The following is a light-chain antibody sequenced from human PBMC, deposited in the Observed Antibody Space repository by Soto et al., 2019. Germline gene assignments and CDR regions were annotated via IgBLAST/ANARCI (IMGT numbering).Light chain of an antibody. Sequence: QSALTQPASVSGSPGQSITISCTGTSSDVGGYNYVSWYQHQPGKAPKFMIYDVSNRPSGLSNRFSGSKSGNTASLTISGLQADDEADYYCSSYTSSSTQVFGGGTKLTVL. CDR2: DVS. CDR3: SSYTSSSTQV. J-gene: IGLJ2*01. CDR1: SSDVGGYNY. V-gene: IGLV2-14*03.